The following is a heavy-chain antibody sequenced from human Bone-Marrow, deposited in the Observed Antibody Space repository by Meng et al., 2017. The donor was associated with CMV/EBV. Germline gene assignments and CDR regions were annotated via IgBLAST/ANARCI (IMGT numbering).Heavy chain of an antibody. CDR3: AHRRACISTRCYGRAAFDI. J-gene: IGHJ3*02. CDR1: GFSLSTSAVG. CDR2: IYWNDDK. D-gene: IGHD2-2*01. V-gene: IGHV2-5*01. Sequence: SGPTLVKPTQTLSLTCTCSGFSLSTSAVGVGWIRQPPGEALEWLALIYWNDDKRYSPSLKSRLTITKDTSKNQVVLTMNNMDPVDTATEYCAHRRACISTRCYGRAAFDIWGQGTMVTVSS.